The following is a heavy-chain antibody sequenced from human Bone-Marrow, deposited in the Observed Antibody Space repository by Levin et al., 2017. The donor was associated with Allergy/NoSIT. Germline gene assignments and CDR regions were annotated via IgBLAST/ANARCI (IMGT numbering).Heavy chain of an antibody. CDR1: GFTFSSYA. D-gene: IGHD3-3*01. CDR3: ARDVLRFLEWLLPVYYYYGMDV. V-gene: IGHV3-30-3*01. Sequence: AGGSLRLSCAASGFTFSSYAMHWVRQAPGKGLEWVAVISYDGSNKYYADSVKGRFTISRDNSKNTLYLQMNSLRAEDTAVYYCARDVLRFLEWLLPVYYYYGMDVWGQGTTVTVSS. J-gene: IGHJ6*02. CDR2: ISYDGSNK.